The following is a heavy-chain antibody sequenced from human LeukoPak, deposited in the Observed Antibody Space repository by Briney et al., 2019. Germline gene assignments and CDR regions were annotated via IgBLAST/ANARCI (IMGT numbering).Heavy chain of an antibody. V-gene: IGHV1-18*01. D-gene: IGHD3-10*01. CDR3: ARMPTYGSGTVHNWFDP. J-gene: IGHJ5*02. CDR1: GYTFTSYG. CDR2: ISAYNGNT. Sequence: ASVKVSCKASGYTFTSYGISWVRQAPGQGLEWMGWISAYNGNTNYAQKLQGRVTMTTDTSTSTAYMGLRSLRSDDTAVYYCARMPTYGSGTVHNWFDPWGQGTLVTVSS.